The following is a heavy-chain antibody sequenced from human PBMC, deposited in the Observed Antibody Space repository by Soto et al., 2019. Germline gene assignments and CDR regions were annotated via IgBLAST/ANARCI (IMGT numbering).Heavy chain of an antibody. V-gene: IGHV4-31*03. D-gene: IGHD3-10*01. Sequence: QVQLQESGPGLVKPSQTLSLTCTVSGGSISSGGYYWSWIRQHPGKGLEWIGYIYYSGSTYYNPSLKSRVTISVDTSKNQFSLKLSSVTAADTAVYYCARGQDYYGSGRGNWFDPWGQGTLVTVSS. J-gene: IGHJ5*02. CDR3: ARGQDYYGSGRGNWFDP. CDR2: IYYSGST. CDR1: GGSISSGGYY.